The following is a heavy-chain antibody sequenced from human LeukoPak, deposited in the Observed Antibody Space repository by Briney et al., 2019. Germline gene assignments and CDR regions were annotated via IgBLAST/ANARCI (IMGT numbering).Heavy chain of an antibody. J-gene: IGHJ4*02. CDR3: VKDPFYGGNPLYYFDY. V-gene: IGHV3-64D*06. CDR1: GFTFSSYV. Sequence: GGSLRLSCSASGFTFSSYVMHWVRQAPGKGLECVSALTGDGGRTYYADSVKGRFTISRDNSKNTLYLQMSSLRVEDTAVYYCVKDPFYGGNPLYYFDYWGQGTLVAVSS. D-gene: IGHD4-23*01. CDR2: LTGDGGRT.